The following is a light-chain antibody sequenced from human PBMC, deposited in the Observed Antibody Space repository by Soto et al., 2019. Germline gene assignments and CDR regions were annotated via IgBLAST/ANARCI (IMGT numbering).Light chain of an antibody. CDR1: SSDVGGYNY. CDR3: CSYADVTTYV. CDR2: EVS. V-gene: IGLV2-14*01. Sequence: QSALTQPASVSGSPGQSITISCTGTSSDVGGYNYVSWYQQHPGKAPKLMIYEVSNRPSGVSNRFSGSKSGNTASLTISGLQAEDEADYYCCSYADVTTYVFGNGTKLTVL. J-gene: IGLJ1*01.